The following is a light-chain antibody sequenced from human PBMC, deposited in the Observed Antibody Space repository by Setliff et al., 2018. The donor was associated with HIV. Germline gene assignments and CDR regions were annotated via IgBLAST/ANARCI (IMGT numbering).Light chain of an antibody. Sequence: QAVVTQVSSFAVFPGGTVTLTCGLSSVSVSTTHQTSWQQQTPGQAPRTLIYNTNTRSSGVPPRFSGSILGDKAARTLTGAQADDESDYYCLLFVGTGIWVFGGGTKVT. CDR2: NTN. J-gene: IGLJ3*02. V-gene: IGLV8-61*01. CDR1: SVSVSTTHQ. CDR3: LLFVGTGIWV.